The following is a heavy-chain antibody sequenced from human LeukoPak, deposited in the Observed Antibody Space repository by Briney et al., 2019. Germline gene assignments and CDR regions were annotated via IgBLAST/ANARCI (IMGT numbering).Heavy chain of an antibody. V-gene: IGHV4-59*08. J-gene: IGHJ4*02. CDR3: ARQHWRGAYFDH. CDR2: IHYSGTT. CDR1: GGSLSNYY. D-gene: IGHD1-1*01. Sequence: AETLSLTCTVSGGSLSNYYWRCLRQSPGKGLEWIGYIHYSGTTNYNPSLSSRVTISVDTSKNQFSLKVSSVTAADTAVYYCARQHWRGAYFDHWGQGTQVTVSS.